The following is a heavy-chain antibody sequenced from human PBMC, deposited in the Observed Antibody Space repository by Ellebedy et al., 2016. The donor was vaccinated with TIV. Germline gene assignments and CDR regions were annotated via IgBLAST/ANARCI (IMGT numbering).Heavy chain of an antibody. J-gene: IGHJ4*02. Sequence: GGSLRLSCAASGFTLSDYSMNWVRQAPGKGLEWVSSISSSSTYIYYADSVRGRFTISRDNAKNSLYLQMNSLRAEDTAVYYCARDGDDTVTTKGVGYWGQGTLVTVSS. CDR1: GFTLSDYS. D-gene: IGHD4-17*01. V-gene: IGHV3-21*01. CDR3: ARDGDDTVTTKGVGY. CDR2: ISSSSTYI.